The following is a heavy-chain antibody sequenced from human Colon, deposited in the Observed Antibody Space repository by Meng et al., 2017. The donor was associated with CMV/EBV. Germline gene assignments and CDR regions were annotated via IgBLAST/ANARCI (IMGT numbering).Heavy chain of an antibody. CDR1: GFTFDDYA. V-gene: IGHV3-9*01. J-gene: IGHJ4*02. Sequence: SLKISCAASGFTFDDYAMHWVRQAPGKGLEWVSGISWNSGSIGYAGSVKGRFTISRDNAKNSLSLQMNSLRPEDTALYYCVKAQTTTQSNYFGDWGQGTLVTVSS. CDR3: VKAQTTTQSNYFGD. D-gene: IGHD1-14*01. CDR2: ISWNSGSI.